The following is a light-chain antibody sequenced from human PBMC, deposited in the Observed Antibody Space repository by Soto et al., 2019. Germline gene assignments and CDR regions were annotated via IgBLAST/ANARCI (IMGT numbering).Light chain of an antibody. V-gene: IGKV3-20*01. CDR2: GAS. CDR3: QQYGSSPWS. Sequence: EIVLTQSPGTLSLSPGERATLSGRASQSVSSSYLAWYQQKPGQSPMLLIYGASSRATGIPDKFSGSGSGTDFTLTISRLEPEDFALYYCQQYGSSPWSFGQGTKVEIK. J-gene: IGKJ1*01. CDR1: QSVSSSY.